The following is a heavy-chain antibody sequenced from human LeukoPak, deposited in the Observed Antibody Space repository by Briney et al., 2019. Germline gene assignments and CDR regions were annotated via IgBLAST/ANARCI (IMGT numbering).Heavy chain of an antibody. Sequence: KTSETLSLTCTVSGGSISSGGYYWSWIRQPPGKGLEWIGYIYHSGSTYYNPSLKSRVTISVDKSKNQFSLKLSSVTAADTAVYYCARTQDARITIFGVPEHDAFDIWGQGTMVTVSS. CDR1: GGSISSGGYY. J-gene: IGHJ3*02. V-gene: IGHV4-30-2*01. CDR2: IYHSGST. D-gene: IGHD3-3*01. CDR3: ARTQDARITIFGVPEHDAFDI.